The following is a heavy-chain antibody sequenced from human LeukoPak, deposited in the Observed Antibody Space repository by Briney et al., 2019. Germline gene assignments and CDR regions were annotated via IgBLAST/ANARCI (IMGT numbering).Heavy chain of an antibody. J-gene: IGHJ4*02. V-gene: IGHV3-74*01. CDR3: ARDLEVATGPDY. CDR2: INTDGSST. CDR1: GFTFSGYW. Sequence: GGSLRLSCAASGFTFSGYWMHWVRQAPGTGLVWVSRINTDGSSTNYADSVKGRFTISRDNTKNTVYLQTNSLRAEDTAVYYCARDLEVATGPDYWGQGARVTVSS. D-gene: IGHD5-12*01.